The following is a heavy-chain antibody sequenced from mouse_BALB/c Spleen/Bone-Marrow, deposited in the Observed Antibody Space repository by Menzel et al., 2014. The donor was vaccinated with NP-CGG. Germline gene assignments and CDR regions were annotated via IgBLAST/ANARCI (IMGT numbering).Heavy chain of an antibody. D-gene: IGHD3-3*01. J-gene: IGHJ4*01. Sequence: EVQLQQSGAELVKPGASVKLSCTASGFNIKDTYMHWVKQRPEQGLEWIGRIDPANGNTKYDPKFQGKATITADTSSNTASLQLSSLTSEDTAVYYCARRTRYAMDYWGQGTSVTVSS. V-gene: IGHV14-3*02. CDR1: GFNIKDTY. CDR3: ARRTRYAMDY. CDR2: IDPANGNT.